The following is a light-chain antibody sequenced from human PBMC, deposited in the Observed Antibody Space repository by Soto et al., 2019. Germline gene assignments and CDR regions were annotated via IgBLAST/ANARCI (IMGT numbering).Light chain of an antibody. J-gene: IGLJ1*01. CDR2: EVS. CDR1: SSDVGSYNL. Sequence: QSALTQPASVSGSPEQSITISCTGTSSDVGSYNLVSWYQHHPGKAPKLMIYEVSERPSGVSNRFSVSYSGNTASLTISMLQPAEEADYYGSSYAGRTAPKVFGTGTKVPVL. V-gene: IGLV2-23*02. CDR3: SSYAGRTAPKV.